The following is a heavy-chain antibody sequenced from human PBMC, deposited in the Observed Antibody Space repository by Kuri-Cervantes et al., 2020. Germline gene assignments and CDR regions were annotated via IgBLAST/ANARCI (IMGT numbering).Heavy chain of an antibody. V-gene: IGHV1-18*01. CDR3: ARVGIVGARYYYGMDV. J-gene: IGHJ6*02. CDR1: GYTFTSYS. D-gene: IGHD1-26*01. CDR2: INPNSGGT. Sequence: ASVKVSCKASGYTFTSYSISWVRQAPGQGLEWMGWINPNSGGTNYAQKLQGRVTMTTDTSTSTAYMELRSLRSDDTAVYYCARVGIVGARYYYGMDVWGQGTTVTVSS.